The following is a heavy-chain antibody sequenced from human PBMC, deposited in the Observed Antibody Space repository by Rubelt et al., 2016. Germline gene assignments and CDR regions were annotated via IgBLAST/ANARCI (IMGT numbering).Heavy chain of an antibody. CDR2: INQSGRT. D-gene: IGHD3-22*01. V-gene: IGHV4-34*01. Sequence: QVQLQQWGAGLLKPSETLSLTCAVYGGSFSGYYWSWIRQPPGKGLEWIGEINQSGRTNYNPSLKRRVTISVDTSKNQLSRKLSSVTAADTAVYYCARRWLHVGYFQHWGQGTLVTVSS. CDR1: GGSFSGYY. CDR3: ARRWLHVGYFQH. J-gene: IGHJ1*01.